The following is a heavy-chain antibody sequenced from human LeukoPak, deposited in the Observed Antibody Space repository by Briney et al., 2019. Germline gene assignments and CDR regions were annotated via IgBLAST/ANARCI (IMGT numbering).Heavy chain of an antibody. CDR3: ARDPSTTVTTRNWFDP. D-gene: IGHD4-17*01. CDR1: GGSISSSSYY. Sequence: SETLSLTCTVSGGSISSSSYYWGWIRQPPGKGLEWIGSIYYSGSTYYNPSLKSRVTISVDTSKNQFSLKLSSVTAADTAVYYCARDPSTTVTTRNWFDPWGQGTLVTVSS. J-gene: IGHJ5*02. CDR2: IYYSGST. V-gene: IGHV4-39*07.